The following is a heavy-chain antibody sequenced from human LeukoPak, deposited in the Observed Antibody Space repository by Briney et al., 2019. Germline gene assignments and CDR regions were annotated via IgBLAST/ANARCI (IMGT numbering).Heavy chain of an antibody. D-gene: IGHD2-15*01. CDR2: IWYDGSEK. CDR1: GFTFSSYA. Sequence: GRSLRLSCAASGFTFSSYAMHWVRQAPGKGLEWVAVIWYDGSEKYYVDSVKGRFTISRDNSKNTLYLQMNSLRAEDTALYYCASGRGGRGGINYFDYWGQGTLVTVSS. V-gene: IGHV3-33*08. J-gene: IGHJ4*02. CDR3: ASGRGGRGGINYFDY.